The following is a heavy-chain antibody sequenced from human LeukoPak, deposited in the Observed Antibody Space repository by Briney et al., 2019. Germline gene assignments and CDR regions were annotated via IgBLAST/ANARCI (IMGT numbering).Heavy chain of an antibody. CDR1: GITLSNYG. V-gene: IGHV3-23*01. D-gene: IGHD3/OR15-3a*01. J-gene: IGHJ4*02. CDR2: ISDSGGST. Sequence: PGGSLRLSCAVSGITLSNYGMSWVRQAPGKGLEWVAGISDSGGSTKYADSVKSRFTISRDNPKNTLFLQMNSLRADDTAVYFCAKRGVVIRVFLVGFHKEAYYFESWGQGALVTVSS. CDR3: AKRGVVIRVFLVGFHKEAYYFES.